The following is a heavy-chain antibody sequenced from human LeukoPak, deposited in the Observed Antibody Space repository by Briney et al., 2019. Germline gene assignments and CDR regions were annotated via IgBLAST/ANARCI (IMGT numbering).Heavy chain of an antibody. CDR1: GFTFSSYS. J-gene: IGHJ4*02. D-gene: IGHD5-18*01. V-gene: IGHV3-21*01. CDR3: ASEYSYGFGVIVY. Sequence: GGSLRLSCAASGFTFSSYSMNWVRQAPGKGLEWVSSISSSSSYIYYADSVKGRFTISRDNAKNSLYLQMNSLRAEDTAVYYCASEYSYGFGVIVYWGQGTLVTVSS. CDR2: ISSSSSYI.